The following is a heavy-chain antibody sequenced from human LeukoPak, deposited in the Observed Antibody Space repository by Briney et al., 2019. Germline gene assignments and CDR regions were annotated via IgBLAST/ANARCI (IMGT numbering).Heavy chain of an antibody. Sequence: SSVKVSCKASGGTFSSYAISWVRQAPGQGLEWMGGITPIFGTANYAQKFQGRVTITADESTSTAYMELSSLRSEDTAVYYCARAILGYCSGGSCLGFDPWGQGTLVTVSS. CDR2: ITPIFGTA. CDR1: GGTFSSYA. D-gene: IGHD2-15*01. V-gene: IGHV1-69*01. J-gene: IGHJ5*02. CDR3: ARAILGYCSGGSCLGFDP.